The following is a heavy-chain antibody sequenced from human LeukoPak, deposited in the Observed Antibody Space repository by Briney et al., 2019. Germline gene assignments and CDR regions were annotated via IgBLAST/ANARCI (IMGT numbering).Heavy chain of an antibody. CDR2: MNPNSGNT. Sequence: ASVKVSCKASGYTFTSYDINWVRQATGQGLEWMGWMNPNSGNTGYAQKFQGRVTMTRNTSISTAYMELSSLRSEDTAVYYCARGLTYYDFWSGYYNYYYYGMDVWGQGTTVTVSS. CDR1: GYTFTSYD. D-gene: IGHD3-3*01. CDR3: ARGLTYYDFWSGYYNYYYYGMDV. J-gene: IGHJ6*02. V-gene: IGHV1-8*01.